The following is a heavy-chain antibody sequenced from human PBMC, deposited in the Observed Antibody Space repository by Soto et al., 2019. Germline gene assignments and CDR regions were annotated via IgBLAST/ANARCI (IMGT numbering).Heavy chain of an antibody. CDR1: GGSISSGGYY. V-gene: IGHV4-31*03. D-gene: IGHD5-18*01. CDR2: IYYSGST. Sequence: PSETLSLTCTVSGGSISSGGYYWSWIRQHPGKGLEWIGYIYYSGSTYYNPSLKSRVTISVDTSKNQFSLKLSSVTAADTAVYYCARGTRGYSYGYLFEYWGQGTLVTVSS. J-gene: IGHJ4*02. CDR3: ARGTRGYSYGYLFEY.